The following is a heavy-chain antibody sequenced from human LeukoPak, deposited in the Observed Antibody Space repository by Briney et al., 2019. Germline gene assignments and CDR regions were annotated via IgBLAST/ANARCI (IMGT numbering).Heavy chain of an antibody. V-gene: IGHV1-2*06. D-gene: IGHD5-24*01. J-gene: IGHJ4*02. CDR1: GYTFTGYF. Sequence: ASVNVSCTASGYTFTGYFLHWVRQAPGQGLEWMGRINPNSGGTNYAQKFQGRVTMTGDTSISTVYMELSSLRSDDTAVYYCARGGDGYNYFNFDYWGQGTLVTVSS. CDR2: INPNSGGT. CDR3: ARGGDGYNYFNFDY.